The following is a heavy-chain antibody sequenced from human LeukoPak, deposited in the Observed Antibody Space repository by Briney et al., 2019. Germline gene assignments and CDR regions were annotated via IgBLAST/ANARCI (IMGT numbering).Heavy chain of an antibody. CDR3: AKAAKFYYGSQTYYYFDY. CDR2: IYHSGPS. D-gene: IGHD3-10*01. J-gene: IGHJ4*02. V-gene: IGHV4-59*01. Sequence: ASETLSLTCTVSSASISTYYWSWIRQPPGKGLEWIGYIYHSGPSNYNPSLKSCVAMSVDTSKSQFSLSLTSVTTADTAVYYCAKAAKFYYGSQTYYYFDYWGQGILVTVSS. CDR1: SASISTYY.